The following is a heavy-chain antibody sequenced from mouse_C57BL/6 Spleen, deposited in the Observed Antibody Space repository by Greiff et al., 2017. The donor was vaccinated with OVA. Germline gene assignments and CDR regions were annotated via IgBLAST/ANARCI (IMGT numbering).Heavy chain of an antibody. Sequence: QVQLKQPGAELVKPGASVKMSCKASGYTFTSYWITWVKQRPGQGLEWIGDIYPGSGSTNYNEKFKSKATLTVDTSSSTAYMQLSSLTSEDSAVYYCARDGDFDYGSSYYFDYWGQGTTLTVSS. J-gene: IGHJ2*01. V-gene: IGHV1-55*01. CDR1: GYTFTSYW. D-gene: IGHD1-1*01. CDR2: IYPGSGST. CDR3: ARDGDFDYGSSYYFDY.